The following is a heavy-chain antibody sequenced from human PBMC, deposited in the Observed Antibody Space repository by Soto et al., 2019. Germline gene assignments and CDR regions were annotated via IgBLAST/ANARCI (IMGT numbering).Heavy chain of an antibody. V-gene: IGHV1-8*01. CDR3: ARDTDYYDSSAFDI. J-gene: IGHJ3*02. CDR1: GYTFTRYD. CDR2: MNPNSGNT. D-gene: IGHD3-22*01. Sequence: QVQLVQSGAEVKKPGASVKVSCKASGYTFTRYDINWVRQATGQGLEWMGWMNPNSGNTGYAQKFQGRVTMTRNTSISTAYMELSRLRSEDTAVYYCARDTDYYDSSAFDIWGQGTMVTVSP.